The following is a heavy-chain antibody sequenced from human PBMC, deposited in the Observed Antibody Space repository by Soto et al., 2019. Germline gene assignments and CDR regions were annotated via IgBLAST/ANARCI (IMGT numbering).Heavy chain of an antibody. Sequence: PSETLSLTCAVYGGSFSGYYLSWIRQPPGKGLEWIGEINHSGSTNYNPPLKSRVTISVDTSKNQFSLKLSSVTAADTAVYYCARSGYYYLHFDYWGQGTLVTVYS. CDR1: GGSFSGYY. D-gene: IGHD3-22*01. J-gene: IGHJ4*02. CDR2: INHSGST. CDR3: ARSGYYYLHFDY. V-gene: IGHV4-34*01.